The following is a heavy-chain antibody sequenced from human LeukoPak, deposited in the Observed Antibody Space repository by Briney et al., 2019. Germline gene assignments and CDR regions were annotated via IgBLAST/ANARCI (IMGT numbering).Heavy chain of an antibody. CDR1: GFTFSDYY. D-gene: IGHD3-10*01. J-gene: IGHJ3*02. V-gene: IGHV3-11*05. CDR2: ISSSSYT. CDR3: ARARSYGSGFNYAFDI. Sequence: GGSLRLSCAASGFTFSDYYMSWIRQAPGKGLEWVSYISSSSYTNYADSVKGRFTISRDNAKNSLYLQMNSLRAEDTAVYYCARARSYGSGFNYAFDIWGQGTMVTVSS.